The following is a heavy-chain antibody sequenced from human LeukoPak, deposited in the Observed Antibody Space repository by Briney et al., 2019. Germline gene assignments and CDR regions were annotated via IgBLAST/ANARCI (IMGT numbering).Heavy chain of an antibody. D-gene: IGHD2-2*01. CDR3: AKAYCSSTSCYRGLFDS. V-gene: IGHV3-23*01. Sequence: GGSLRLSCAASGFTFSRYAISWVRQAPGKGLEWVSAISGSGNTTYYADSVKGRFTISRDNSKNTVYLQTNSLRAEDTAVYYCAKAYCSSTSCYRGLFDSWGQGTLALVSS. CDR2: ISGSGNTT. J-gene: IGHJ4*02. CDR1: GFTFSRYA.